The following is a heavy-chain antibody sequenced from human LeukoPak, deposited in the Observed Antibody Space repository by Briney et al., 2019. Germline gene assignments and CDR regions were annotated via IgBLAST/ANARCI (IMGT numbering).Heavy chain of an antibody. Sequence: GGSLRLSCAASGFTFSSYAMSWVRQAPGKGLEWVSAISGSGDSTYYADSVKGRFTISRDNSKNTLYLQMNSLRAEDTAVYYCAKKSCSGGSCHLFDYWGQGTLVTVSS. CDR3: AKKSCSGGSCHLFDY. D-gene: IGHD2-15*01. CDR1: GFTFSSYA. CDR2: ISGSGDST. J-gene: IGHJ4*02. V-gene: IGHV3-23*01.